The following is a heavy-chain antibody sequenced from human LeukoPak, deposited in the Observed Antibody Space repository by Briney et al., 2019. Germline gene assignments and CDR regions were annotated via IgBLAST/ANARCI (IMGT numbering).Heavy chain of an antibody. CDR3: ARGVDSAIDW. J-gene: IGHJ4*02. V-gene: IGHV3-7*01. CDR2: INGDGRDK. CDR1: GFTFSSYW. Sequence: PGGSLRLSCAASGFTFSSYWMNWVRQAPGKGLEWVAIINGDGRDKYYVGSARGRFTISRDNADNALYLQMNSLRGDDTALYYCARGVDSAIDWWGQGTLVTVSS. D-gene: IGHD3-9*01.